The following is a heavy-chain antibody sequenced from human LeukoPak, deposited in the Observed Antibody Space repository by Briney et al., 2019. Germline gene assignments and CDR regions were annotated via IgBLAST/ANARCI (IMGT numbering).Heavy chain of an antibody. V-gene: IGHV1-69*04. Sequence: EASVKVSCKASGYTFTSYGISWVRQAPGQGLEWMGRIIPILGIANYAQKFQGRVTITADKSTSTAYMELSSLRSEDTAVYYCARGHSGYDLLSSPTVTTSIDYWGQGTLVTVSS. CDR2: IIPILGIA. CDR3: ARGHSGYDLLSSPTVTTSIDY. J-gene: IGHJ4*02. CDR1: GYTFTSYG. D-gene: IGHD5-12*01.